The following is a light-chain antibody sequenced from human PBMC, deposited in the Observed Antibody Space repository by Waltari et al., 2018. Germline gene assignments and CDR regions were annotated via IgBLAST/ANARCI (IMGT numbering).Light chain of an antibody. J-gene: IGKJ5*01. V-gene: IGKV1-39*01. CDR3: QQSHTIPVT. CDR2: AAS. Sequence: DIQMTQSPSSLSASVGDRVTITCRASQSISRYLSWYQQKPGKAPKLLIYAASNLQAGVPSRFTCVGSGTDFTLTISSLQPEDFATYYCQQSHTIPVTFGQGTRLDIK. CDR1: QSISRY.